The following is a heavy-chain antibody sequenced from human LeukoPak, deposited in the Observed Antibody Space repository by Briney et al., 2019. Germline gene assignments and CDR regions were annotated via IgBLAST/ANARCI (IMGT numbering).Heavy chain of an antibody. CDR3: ARDRYDYIWGSYRRSGAFDI. V-gene: IGHV6-1*01. Sequence: SQTLSLTCAISGDSVSSNSAAWNWIRQSPSRGLEWLGRTYYRSKSYNDYAVSVKSRITINPDTSKNQFSLQLNSVTPEDTAVYYCARDRYDYIWGSYRRSGAFDIWGQGTMVTVSS. D-gene: IGHD3-16*02. J-gene: IGHJ3*02. CDR1: GDSVSSNSAA. CDR2: TYYRSKSYN.